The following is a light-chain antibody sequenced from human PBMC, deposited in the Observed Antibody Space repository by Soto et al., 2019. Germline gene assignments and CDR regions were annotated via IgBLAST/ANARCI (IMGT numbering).Light chain of an antibody. CDR3: SSYTSSRAYV. J-gene: IGLJ1*01. CDR2: EVS. V-gene: IGLV2-14*02. Sequence: QSALTQPASASGSPGQSITISCTGTSSDVGNYNLVSWYQQQSGKAPKLMIHEVSNRPSGVSNRFSGSKSGNTASLTISGLQAEDEADYYCSSYTSSRAYVFGIGTKVTVL. CDR1: SSDVGNYNL.